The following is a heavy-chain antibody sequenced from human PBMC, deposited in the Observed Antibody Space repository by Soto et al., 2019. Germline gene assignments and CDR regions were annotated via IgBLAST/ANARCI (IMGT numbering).Heavy chain of an antibody. V-gene: IGHV3-23*01. CDR1: GFKFSNYS. CDR3: AKDRRAGGNPAFYFDF. CDR2: ISATGGGT. J-gene: IGHJ4*02. Sequence: SLTLSCAASGFKFSNYSMSWVRQAPGTGLEWVSLISATGGGTYYADSVKGRFTISRDNSHNTLYLQVHSLTAEDTAVYYCAKDRRAGGNPAFYFDFWGQGDQVTVS. D-gene: IGHD3-16*01.